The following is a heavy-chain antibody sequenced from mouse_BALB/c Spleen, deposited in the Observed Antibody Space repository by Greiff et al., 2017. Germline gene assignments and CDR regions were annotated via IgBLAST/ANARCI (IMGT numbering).Heavy chain of an antibody. Sequence: VQLQQPGAELVKPGAPVKLSCKASGYTFTSYWMNWVKQRPGRGLEWIGRIDPSDSETHYNQKFKDKATLTVDKSSSTAYIQLSSLTSEDSAVYYCARGDGNYAWFAYWGQGTLVTVSA. D-gene: IGHD2-1*01. V-gene: IGHV1-69*02. CDR1: GYTFTSYW. CDR3: ARGDGNYAWFAY. CDR2: IDPSDSET. J-gene: IGHJ3*01.